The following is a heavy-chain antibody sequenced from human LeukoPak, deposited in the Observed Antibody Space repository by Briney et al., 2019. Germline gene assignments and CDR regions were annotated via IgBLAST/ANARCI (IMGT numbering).Heavy chain of an antibody. V-gene: IGHV4-4*02. D-gene: IGHD1-14*01. J-gene: IGHJ4*02. CDR2: IHRSGSP. CDR1: LDSTTSNF. Sequence: SEALSLTCTVSLDSTTSNFWSWVRQPPGKGLEWIGEIHRSGSPNYNPSLQSRVTISIDRSRNQIALELSSVTAADTAVYYCAREILGGFNPGAYWGQGTLVTVSS. CDR3: AREILGGFNPGAY.